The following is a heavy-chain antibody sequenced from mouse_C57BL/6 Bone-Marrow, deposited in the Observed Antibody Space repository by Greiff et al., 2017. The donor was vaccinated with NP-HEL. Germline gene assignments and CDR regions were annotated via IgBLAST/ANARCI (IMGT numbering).Heavy chain of an antibody. V-gene: IGHV5-12*01. J-gene: IGHJ1*03. Sequence: EVMLVESGGGLVQPGGSLKLSCAASGFTFSDYYMYWVRPTPEKRLEWVAYLSNGGGSTQYPDTVKGRFTIPSNNAKNPMFLQMSRLTSEDTVMYYCARQGGSSFYWDFDVWGTGTAVTVSS. CDR2: LSNGGGST. D-gene: IGHD1-1*01. CDR3: ARQGGSSFYWDFDV. CDR1: GFTFSDYY.